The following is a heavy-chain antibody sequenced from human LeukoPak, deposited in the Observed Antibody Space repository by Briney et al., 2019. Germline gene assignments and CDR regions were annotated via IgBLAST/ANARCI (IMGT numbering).Heavy chain of an antibody. D-gene: IGHD6-19*01. J-gene: IGHJ4*02. V-gene: IGHV3-23*01. CDR1: GFTFDDYA. CDR3: ARRSGIAVAGAFDY. Sequence: GGSLRLSCAASGFTFDDYAMHWVRQAPGKGLEWVSAISGSGGSTYYADSVKGRFTISRDNSKNTLYLQMNSLRAEDTAVYYCARRSGIAVAGAFDYWGQGTLVTVSS. CDR2: ISGSGGST.